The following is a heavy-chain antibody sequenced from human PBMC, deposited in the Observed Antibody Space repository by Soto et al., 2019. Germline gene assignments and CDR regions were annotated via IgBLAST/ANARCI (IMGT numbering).Heavy chain of an antibody. D-gene: IGHD6-13*01. CDR1: GGSISSGGYY. J-gene: IGHJ4*02. Sequence: PSETLSLTCTVSGGSISSGGYYWSWIRQHPGKGLEWIGYIYYSGSTYYNPSLKSRVTISVDTSKNQFSLKLSSVTAADTAVYYCARDRIIEAAGKKKRTGYYFDYWGQGTLVTVSS. V-gene: IGHV4-31*03. CDR3: ARDRIIEAAGKKKRTGYYFDY. CDR2: IYYSGST.